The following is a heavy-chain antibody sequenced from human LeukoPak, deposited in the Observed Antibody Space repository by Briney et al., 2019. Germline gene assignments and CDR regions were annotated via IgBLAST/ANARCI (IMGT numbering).Heavy chain of an antibody. Sequence: SETLSLTCTVSGGSISSGGYYWSWIRQPPGKGLEWIGEINHSGSTNYNPSLKSRGTISVDTSKNQFSLKLSSVTAADTAVYYCASLTGDGDYWGQGTLVTVSS. CDR2: INHSGST. J-gene: IGHJ4*02. D-gene: IGHD7-27*01. CDR3: ASLTGDGDY. V-gene: IGHV4-39*07. CDR1: GGSISSGGYY.